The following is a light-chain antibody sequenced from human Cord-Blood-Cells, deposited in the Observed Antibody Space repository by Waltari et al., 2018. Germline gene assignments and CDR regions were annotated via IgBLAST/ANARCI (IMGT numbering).Light chain of an antibody. CDR3: QQYNSYPIT. V-gene: IGKV1-5*03. J-gene: IGKJ5*01. CDR2: KAS. CDR1: QSISSW. Sequence: DIQMTQSPSTLSASVGDSVTITCRASQSISSWLAWYQQKPEKAPKLLIYKASSLESGVPSRFSGIGSVTEFTLTISSLQPDDFATYYCQQYNSYPITFGQGTRLEIK.